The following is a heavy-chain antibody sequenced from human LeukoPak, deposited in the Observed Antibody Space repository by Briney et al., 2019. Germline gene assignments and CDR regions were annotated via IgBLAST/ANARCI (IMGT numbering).Heavy chain of an antibody. Sequence: GGSLRLSCVASGFTFNSYAMYWVRQAPGKGLEWISGIFGSGGSAHYADSVKGRFTISRDNSKNTVYLQLDSLRVEDTAVYYCGKTTVGYSSGRYPGWPVDYWGQGALATVSS. V-gene: IGHV3-23*01. CDR1: GFTFNSYA. CDR3: GKTTVGYSSGRYPGWPVDY. J-gene: IGHJ4*02. D-gene: IGHD2-15*01. CDR2: IFGSGGSA.